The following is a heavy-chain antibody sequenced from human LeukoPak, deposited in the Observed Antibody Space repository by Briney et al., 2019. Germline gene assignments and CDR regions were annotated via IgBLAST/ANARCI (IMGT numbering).Heavy chain of an antibody. CDR2: IYYSGST. V-gene: IGHV4-39*01. J-gene: IGHJ5*02. CDR3: ASQVQVAYCGGDRYPNWFDP. Sequence: SETLSLTCTVSGGSISSSSYYWGWIRQPPGKGLEWIGSIYYSGSTYYNPSLKSRVTISVDTSKNQFSLKLSSVTAADTAVYYCASQVQVAYCGGDRYPNWFDPWGQGTLVTVSS. D-gene: IGHD2-21*02. CDR1: GGSISSSSYY.